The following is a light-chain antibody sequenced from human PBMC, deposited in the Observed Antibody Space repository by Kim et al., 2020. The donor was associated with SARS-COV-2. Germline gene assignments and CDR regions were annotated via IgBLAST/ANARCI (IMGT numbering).Light chain of an antibody. CDR3: QQYGDSQT. CDR1: QTVSSSN. CDR2: GAS. V-gene: IGKV3-20*01. Sequence: SWSPGERAPLSCRASQTVSSSNLAWYQQKPGQAPRLLIYGASSRATGVPDRFSGSGSGTDFTLTISRLEPEDSAVYYCQQYGDSQTFGQGTKLEI. J-gene: IGKJ2*01.